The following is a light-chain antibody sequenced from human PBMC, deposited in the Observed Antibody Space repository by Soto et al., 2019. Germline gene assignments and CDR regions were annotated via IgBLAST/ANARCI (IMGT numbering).Light chain of an antibody. J-gene: IGLJ2*01. CDR3: SSYTSSSTLL. V-gene: IGLV2-14*03. CDR2: DVN. Sequence: QSALTQPASVSGSPGQSITISCTGTSSDVGGYNYVSWYQQHPGKAPKLMIYDVNNRPSGVYNRFSGSKSGNTASLTISGLQAEDEADYYCSSYTSSSTLLFGGGTKLTVL. CDR1: SSDVGGYNY.